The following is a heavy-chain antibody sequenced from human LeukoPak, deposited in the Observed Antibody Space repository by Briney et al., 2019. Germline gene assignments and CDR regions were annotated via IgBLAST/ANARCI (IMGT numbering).Heavy chain of an antibody. V-gene: IGHV3-23*01. Sequence: GGSLRLSCAASGFTFSSSAMSWVRQAPGKGLEWVSVISGSGGVTYYADSVKGRFTISRDNSKNTLYLQMSSLRAEDTAVYYCAKNGFCSSTSCYYLDYWGQGTLVTVSS. CDR3: AKNGFCSSTSCYYLDY. J-gene: IGHJ4*02. CDR2: ISGSGGVT. D-gene: IGHD2-2*01. CDR1: GFTFSSSA.